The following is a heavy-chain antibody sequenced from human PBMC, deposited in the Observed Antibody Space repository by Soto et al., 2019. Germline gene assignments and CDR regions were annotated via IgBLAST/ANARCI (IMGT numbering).Heavy chain of an antibody. CDR3: ARGRLTPSSGWSHRY. CDR2: INHSGST. CDR1: GGSFSGYY. D-gene: IGHD6-19*01. V-gene: IGHV4-34*01. J-gene: IGHJ4*02. Sequence: SETLSLTCAVYGGSFSGYYWSWIRQPPGKGLEWIGEINHSGSTNYNPSLKSRVTISVDTSKNQFSLKLSSVTAAHTAVYYCARGRLTPSSGWSHRYWGQGTLVTVSS.